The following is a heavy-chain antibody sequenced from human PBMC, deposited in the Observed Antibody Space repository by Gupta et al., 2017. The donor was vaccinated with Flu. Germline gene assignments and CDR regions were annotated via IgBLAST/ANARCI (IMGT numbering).Heavy chain of an antibody. J-gene: IGHJ4*02. D-gene: IGHD6-19*01. CDR1: GFTFSSYE. Sequence: EVQLVESGGGLVQPGGSLRLSCAASGFTFSSYEMNWVRQAPGKGLEWVSYISSSGSTIYYADSGKGRFTISRDNAKNARDLKRNSLRAEETAVYYCARGEARRAVAGTEHDYWGQGTLVTVSS. V-gene: IGHV3-48*03. CDR3: ARGEARRAVAGTEHDY. CDR2: ISSSGSTI.